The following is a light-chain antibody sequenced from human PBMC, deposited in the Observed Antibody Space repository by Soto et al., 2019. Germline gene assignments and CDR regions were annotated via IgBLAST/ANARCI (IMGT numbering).Light chain of an antibody. CDR1: QSVSSY. V-gene: IGKV3-11*01. J-gene: IGKJ3*01. CDR3: QLRSHWPSIFA. CDR2: DAS. Sequence: EIVLTQSPATLSLSPGERATLSCRASQSVSSYLAWYQQKPGQAPMLLIYDASNRATGIPARFSVSGSGTDFTLTICSLEPENVAVYYCQLRSHWPSIFAFGPGTKVDIK.